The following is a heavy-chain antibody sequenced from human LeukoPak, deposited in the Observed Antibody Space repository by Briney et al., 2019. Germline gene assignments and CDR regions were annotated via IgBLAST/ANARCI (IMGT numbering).Heavy chain of an antibody. CDR1: GGSISSSSYY. CDR3: ARHVPIGGSYTVDY. D-gene: IGHD1-26*01. V-gene: IGHV4-39*01. CDR2: IYYSGST. Sequence: SETLSLTCTVSGGSISSSSYYWGWIRQPPGKGLEWIGSIYYSGSTHYNPSLKSRVTISVDTSKNQFSLKLSSVTAADTAVYYCARHVPIGGSYTVDYWGQGTLVTVPS. J-gene: IGHJ4*02.